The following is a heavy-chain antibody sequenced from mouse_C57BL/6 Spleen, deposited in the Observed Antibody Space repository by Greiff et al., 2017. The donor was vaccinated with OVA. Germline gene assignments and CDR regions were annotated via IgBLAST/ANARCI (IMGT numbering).Heavy chain of an antibody. CDR3: ARAVQLRGFAY. CDR2: ISDGGSYT. V-gene: IGHV5-4*03. CDR1: GFTFSSYA. J-gene: IGHJ3*01. Sequence: EVMLVESGGGLVKPGGSLKLSCAASGFTFSSYAMSWVRQTPEKRLEWVATISDGGSYTYYPDNVKGRFTISRDNAKNNLYLQMSHLKSEDTAMYYCARAVQLRGFAYWGQGTLVTVSA. D-gene: IGHD3-2*02.